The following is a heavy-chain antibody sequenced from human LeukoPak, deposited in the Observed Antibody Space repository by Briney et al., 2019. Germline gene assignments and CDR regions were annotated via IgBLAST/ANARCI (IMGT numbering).Heavy chain of an antibody. CDR1: GGSISSYY. Sequence: SETLSLTCTVSGGSISSYYWSWIRQPPGKGLEWIGYIYYSGSTNYNPSLKSRVTISVDTSKNQFSLKLSSVTAADTAVYYCARHPFQYPFDHWGQGTVVTVSS. D-gene: IGHD2/OR15-2a*01. CDR3: ARHPFQYPFDH. V-gene: IGHV4-59*08. CDR2: IYYSGST. J-gene: IGHJ5*02.